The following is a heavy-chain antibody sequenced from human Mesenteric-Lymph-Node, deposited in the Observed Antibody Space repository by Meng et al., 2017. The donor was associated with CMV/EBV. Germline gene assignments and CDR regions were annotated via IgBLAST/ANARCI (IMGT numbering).Heavy chain of an antibody. CDR3: ARGSEGKQLVLNY. CDR2: INHSGSA. D-gene: IGHD6-13*01. J-gene: IGHJ4*02. CDR1: GFNPNNYA. V-gene: IGHV4-34*01. Sequence: GSLRLSCTVSGFNPNNYAMKWVRQAPGKGLEWIGQINHSGSADYSPSLKSRVTIAMDTSNNYFSLKLSSVTAADTAMYFCARGSEGKQLVLNYWGQGTLVTVSS.